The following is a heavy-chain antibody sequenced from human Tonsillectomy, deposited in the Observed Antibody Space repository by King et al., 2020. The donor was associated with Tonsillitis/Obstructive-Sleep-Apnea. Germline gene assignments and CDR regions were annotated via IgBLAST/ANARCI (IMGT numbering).Heavy chain of an antibody. V-gene: IGHV5-10-1*03. CDR2: IDPSDSYT. CDR3: ARLVRDYGDYIDY. J-gene: IGHJ4*02. D-gene: IGHD4-17*01. Sequence: VQLVESGAEVKKPGESLRISCKGSGYSFTSYWISWVRQMPGKGLEWMGTIDPSDSYTKYSPSFQGHVIISADKSISTAYLQWSSLKASDTAMYYCARLVRDYGDYIDYWGQGTLVTVSS. CDR1: GYSFTSYW.